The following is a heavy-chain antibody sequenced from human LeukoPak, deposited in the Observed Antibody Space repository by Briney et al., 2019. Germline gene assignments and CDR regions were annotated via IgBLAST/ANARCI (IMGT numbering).Heavy chain of an antibody. D-gene: IGHD1-14*01. CDR2: MNPNSGNT. CDR3: ARDQLRGWTSSQTGRNRTSEQRDY. J-gene: IGHJ4*02. CDR1: GYTFTSYD. V-gene: IGHV1-8*03. Sequence: GASVKVSCKASGYTFTSYDINWVRQAPGQGLEWMGWMNPNSGNTGYAQKFQGRVTITRNTSISTAYMELRSLRSDDTAVYYCARDQLRGWTSSQTGRNRTSEQRDYWGQGTLVTVSS.